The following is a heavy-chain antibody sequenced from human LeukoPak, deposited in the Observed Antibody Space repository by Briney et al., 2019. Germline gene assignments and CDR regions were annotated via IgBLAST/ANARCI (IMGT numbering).Heavy chain of an antibody. Sequence: PGGSLRLSCTASGFTFSSYSMNWVRQAPGKGLEWVSSISSSSSYIYYADSVKGRFTISRDNAKNSLYLQMNSLRAEDTAVYYCASDPLDSGYIFVWGKGTTVTVSS. CDR3: ASDPLDSGYIFV. CDR1: GFTFSSYS. D-gene: IGHD5-12*01. J-gene: IGHJ6*04. V-gene: IGHV3-21*01. CDR2: ISSSSSYI.